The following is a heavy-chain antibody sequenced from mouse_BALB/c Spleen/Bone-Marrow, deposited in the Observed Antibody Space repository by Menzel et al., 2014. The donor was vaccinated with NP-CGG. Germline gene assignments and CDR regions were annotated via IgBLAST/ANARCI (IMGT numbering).Heavy chain of an antibody. CDR1: GFTFNTNA. CDR2: IRSKSNNYAT. D-gene: IGHD1-1*01. CDR3: VGDGSSSFAY. V-gene: IGHV10S3*01. Sequence: EVQLVESGGGLVQPKGSLKLSCAASGFTFNTNAMNWVRQAPGKGLEWVARIRSKSNNYATYYADSVKDRFTISRDDSQTMLYLQMNNLKTEDTAMYYCVGDGSSSFAYWGQGTLVTVST. J-gene: IGHJ3*01.